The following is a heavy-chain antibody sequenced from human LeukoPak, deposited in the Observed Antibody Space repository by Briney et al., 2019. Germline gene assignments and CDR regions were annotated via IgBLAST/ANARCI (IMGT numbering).Heavy chain of an antibody. J-gene: IGHJ4*02. D-gene: IGHD5-18*01. CDR2: IYYSGST. CDR1: GGSISSHY. CDR3: ARLRGYSYGYAEGIDY. V-gene: IGHV4-59*11. Sequence: SETLSLTCTVSGGSISSHYWSWIRQPPGKGLEWIGYIYYSGSTNYNPSLKSQVTISVDTSKNQFSLKLSSVTAADTAVYYCARLRGYSYGYAEGIDYWGQGTLVTVSS.